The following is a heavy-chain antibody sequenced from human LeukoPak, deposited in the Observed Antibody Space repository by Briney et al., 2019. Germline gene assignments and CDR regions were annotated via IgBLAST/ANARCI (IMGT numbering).Heavy chain of an antibody. CDR1: GGSISSGSYY. CDR2: IYTSGST. D-gene: IGHD4/OR15-4a*01. J-gene: IGHJ4*02. V-gene: IGHV4-61*02. CDR3: ARRDRYGASDY. Sequence: PSETLSLTRTVSGGSISSGSYYWSWIRQPAGKGLEWIGRIYTSGSTNYNPSLKSRVTISVDTSKNQFSLKLSSVTAADTAVYYCARRDRYGASDYWGQGTLVTVSS.